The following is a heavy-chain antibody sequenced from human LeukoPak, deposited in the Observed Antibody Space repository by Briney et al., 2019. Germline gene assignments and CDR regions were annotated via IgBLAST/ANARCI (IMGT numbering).Heavy chain of an antibody. J-gene: IGHJ3*02. D-gene: IGHD2-2*01. CDR1: GYTFTCYY. CDR3: ARDGASSSTSWSAFDI. Sequence: ASVKVSCKASGYTFTCYYMHWVRQAPGQGLEWMGWINPNSGGTNYAQKFQGRVTMTRDTSISTAYMELSRLRSDDTAVYYCARDGASSSTSWSAFDIWGQGTMVTVSS. V-gene: IGHV1-2*02. CDR2: INPNSGGT.